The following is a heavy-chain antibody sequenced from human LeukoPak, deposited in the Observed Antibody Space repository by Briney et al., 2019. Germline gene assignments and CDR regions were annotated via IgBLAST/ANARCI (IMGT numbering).Heavy chain of an antibody. CDR3: ARTFSSSWHATYFAY. CDR2: IRNRANSETT. V-gene: IGHV3-72*01. J-gene: IGHJ4*02. CDR1: GFIFSDHY. Sequence: GGSLRLSCVASGFIFSDHYMDWVRQAPGKGLEWVGRIRNRANSETTEYAVSVKGRFIVSRDDSKSSLYLQMNSLNSEATAVYFCARTFSSSWHATYFAYWGQGTLVTVSS. D-gene: IGHD6-13*01.